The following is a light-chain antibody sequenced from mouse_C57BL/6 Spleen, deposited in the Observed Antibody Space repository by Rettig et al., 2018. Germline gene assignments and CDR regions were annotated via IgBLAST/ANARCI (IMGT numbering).Light chain of an antibody. CDR2: SAS. Sequence: DIVMTQSQKFMSTSVGDSVSVTCKASQNVGTNVAWYQQKPGQSPKALIYSASYRYSGVPDRFTGSGSGTDFTLTISNVQSEDLAEYFCQQYNSYPYTFGGGTKLEIK. CDR1: QNVGTN. CDR3: QQYNSYPYT. V-gene: IGKV6-15*01. J-gene: IGKJ2*01.